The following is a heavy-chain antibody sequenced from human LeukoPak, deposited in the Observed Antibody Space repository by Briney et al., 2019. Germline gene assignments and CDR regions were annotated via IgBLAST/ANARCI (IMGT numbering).Heavy chain of an antibody. J-gene: IGHJ3*02. Sequence: PGGSLRLSCAASGFTFSSYSMNWVRQAPGKGLEWVSSISSSSYIYYADSVKGRFTISRDNAKNSLYLQMNSLRAEDTAVYYCATLAGSGAFDIWGQGTMVTVSS. V-gene: IGHV3-21*01. CDR2: ISSSSYI. CDR1: GFTFSSYS. CDR3: ATLAGSGAFDI. D-gene: IGHD3-10*01.